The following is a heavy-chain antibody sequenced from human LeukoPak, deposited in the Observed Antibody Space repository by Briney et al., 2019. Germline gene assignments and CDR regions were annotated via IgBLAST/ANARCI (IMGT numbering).Heavy chain of an antibody. CDR1: GYTFTGHY. D-gene: IGHD5-18*01. Sequence: ASVKVSCKASGYTFTGHYMHWVRQAPGQGVEWMGWINSNSGGTNYAKKFQGRVTMTREASISTAYMELSRMRSDDTAVSYCARSAGYSYGYYYYMDVWGKGTTVTVAS. V-gene: IGHV1-2*02. CDR3: ARSAGYSYGYYYYMDV. J-gene: IGHJ6*03. CDR2: INSNSGGT.